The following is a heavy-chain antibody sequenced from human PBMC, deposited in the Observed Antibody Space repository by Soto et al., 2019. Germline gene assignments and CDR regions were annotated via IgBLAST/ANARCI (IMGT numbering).Heavy chain of an antibody. CDR1: GGAIGSHH. V-gene: IGHV4-4*07. CDR2: LYGSGST. Sequence: SETLSLTCTISGGAIGSHHWTWMRQPAGKGLEWIGRLYGSGSTKYNPSLQSRVTMSLDTSKNQFSLRLESVTAADTAVYYCARGQRFSDWFDPWGQGTLVTVSS. D-gene: IGHD3-3*01. CDR3: ARGQRFSDWFDP. J-gene: IGHJ5*02.